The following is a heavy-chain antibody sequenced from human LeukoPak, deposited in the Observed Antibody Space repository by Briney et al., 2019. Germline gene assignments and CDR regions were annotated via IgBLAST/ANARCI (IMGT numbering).Heavy chain of an antibody. V-gene: IGHV1-2*02. D-gene: IGHD7-27*01. CDR1: GYTFTAYY. CDR2: ISPNSGGT. Sequence: VASVKVSCKASGYTFTAYYIHWVRQAPGQGLEWMGWISPNSGGTDYAQKFQGRVTMTRDTSISTAYMELSRLTSDDTAVYYCGRETGAWYFDLWGRGTLVTVSP. J-gene: IGHJ2*01. CDR3: GRETGAWYFDL.